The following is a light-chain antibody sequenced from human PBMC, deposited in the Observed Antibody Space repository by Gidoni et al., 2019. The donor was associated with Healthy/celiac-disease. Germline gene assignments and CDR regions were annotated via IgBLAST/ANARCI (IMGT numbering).Light chain of an antibody. CDR3: QQYGSSRGT. J-gene: IGKJ1*01. V-gene: IGKV3-20*01. CDR2: GAS. CDR1: QSVSSSY. Sequence: LVLTQSPGPLSLSPGERATLSLRASQSVSSSYLAWYQQKPGQAPRLLIYGASSRATGIPDRFSGSGSGTDFTLTISRLEPEDFAVYYCQQYGSSRGTFGQGTKVEIK.